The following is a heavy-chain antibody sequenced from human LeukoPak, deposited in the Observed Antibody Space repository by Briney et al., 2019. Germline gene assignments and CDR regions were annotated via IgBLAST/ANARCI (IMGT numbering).Heavy chain of an antibody. CDR2: IKNDGSGK. J-gene: IGHJ4*02. CDR3: ARDRSNERYYYDSSGDFDY. V-gene: IGHV3-7*01. Sequence: PGGSLRLSCAASGFTFSSYWMSWVRQTPGKGLEWVANIKNDGSGKYYVDSVKGRFTISRDNAKNSLYLQMNSLRAEDTAVYYCARDRSNERYYYDSSGDFDYWGQGTLVTVSS. D-gene: IGHD3-22*01. CDR1: GFTFSSYW.